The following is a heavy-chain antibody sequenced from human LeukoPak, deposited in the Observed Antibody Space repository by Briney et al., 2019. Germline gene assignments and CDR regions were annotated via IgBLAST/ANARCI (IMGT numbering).Heavy chain of an antibody. CDR3: ARGGGITMVRGLNFDY. D-gene: IGHD3-10*01. Sequence: ASVKVSCKASGYTFTSYVISWVRQAPGLGLEWMGWISAYNGNTNYAQKLQGRVTMTTDTSTSTAYMELRSLRSDDTAVYYCARGGGITMVRGLNFDYWGQGTLVTVSS. V-gene: IGHV1-18*01. J-gene: IGHJ4*02. CDR2: ISAYNGNT. CDR1: GYTFTSYV.